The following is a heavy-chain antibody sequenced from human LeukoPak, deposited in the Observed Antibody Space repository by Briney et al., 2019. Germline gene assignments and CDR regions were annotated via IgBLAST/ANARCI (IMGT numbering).Heavy chain of an antibody. D-gene: IGHD6-19*01. CDR1: GFTFSSYW. CDR3: ARIKYSSGWYGGAFDI. Sequence: GGSLRLSCAASGFTFSSYWMSWVRQAPGKGLELVANIKQDGSEKYYVDSVKGRFTISRDNAKNSLYLQMNSLRAEDTAVYYCARIKYSSGWYGGAFDIWGQGTMVTVSS. V-gene: IGHV3-7*01. CDR2: IKQDGSEK. J-gene: IGHJ3*02.